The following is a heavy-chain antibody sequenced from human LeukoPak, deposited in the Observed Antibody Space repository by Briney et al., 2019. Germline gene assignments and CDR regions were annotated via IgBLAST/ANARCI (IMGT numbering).Heavy chain of an antibody. J-gene: IGHJ5*02. Sequence: ASVKVSCKTSGYSFTDYYMHWVRQAPGQGLEWMGWINPNSGGASSAQKFQGRVTMTRDTSITTVYMEVSWLTSDDTAIYYCARADRLDGGPYLIGPWGQGTLVTVSS. V-gene: IGHV1-2*02. CDR3: ARADRLDGGPYLIGP. CDR1: GYSFTDYY. D-gene: IGHD2-21*01. CDR2: INPNSGGA.